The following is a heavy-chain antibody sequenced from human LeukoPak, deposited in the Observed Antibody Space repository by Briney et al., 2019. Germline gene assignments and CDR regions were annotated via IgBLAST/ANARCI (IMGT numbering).Heavy chain of an antibody. V-gene: IGHV4-59*01. J-gene: IGHJ5*02. CDR2: IYYSGST. Sequence: PSETLSLTCTVSGGSISSYYWSWIRQPPGKGLEWIGYIYYSGSTNYNPSLKSRVTMSVNTSKNQFSLKLSSVTAADTAVYYCARVNYYGSGRGGRYWFDPWGQGTLVTVSS. CDR3: ARVNYYGSGRGGRYWFDP. D-gene: IGHD3-10*01. CDR1: GGSISSYY.